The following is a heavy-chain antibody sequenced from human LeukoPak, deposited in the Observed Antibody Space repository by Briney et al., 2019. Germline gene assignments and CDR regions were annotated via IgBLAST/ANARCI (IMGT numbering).Heavy chain of an antibody. J-gene: IGHJ4*02. D-gene: IGHD6-13*01. CDR3: ARLGIITAAGSNDY. CDR2: ISYSGDTI. Sequence: GGSLRLSCAASEFTFSDYYMSWIRQAPGKGLEWVSYISYSGDTIYYADSVKGRFTVSRDNAKNSLYLQMNSLRAEDTAVYYCARLGIITAAGSNDYWGQETLVTVSS. CDR1: EFTFSDYY. V-gene: IGHV3-11*01.